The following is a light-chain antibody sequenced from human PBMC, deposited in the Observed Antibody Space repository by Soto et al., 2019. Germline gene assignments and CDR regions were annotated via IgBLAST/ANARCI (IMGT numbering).Light chain of an antibody. V-gene: IGLV2-8*01. J-gene: IGLJ7*01. CDR3: CSYAGSNSLI. CDR1: ISDVAGYNS. Sequence: QSALTQPPSASGSPGQSVTISCTGTISDVAGYNSVSWYQHHPSKAPKLMIYDVTKRPSGVPDRFSGSKSGNTASLTVSGLQAEDEADYYCCSYAGSNSLIFGGGTQLTVL. CDR2: DVT.